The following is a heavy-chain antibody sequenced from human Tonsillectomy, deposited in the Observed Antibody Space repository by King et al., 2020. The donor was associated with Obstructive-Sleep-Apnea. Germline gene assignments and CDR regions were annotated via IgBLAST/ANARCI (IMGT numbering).Heavy chain of an antibody. CDR2: ISRDGSGP. CDR3: ARGPHFYESSGYFLDY. CDR1: GFTFSNYW. V-gene: IGHV3-74*01. D-gene: IGHD3-22*01. Sequence: VQLVESGGVLVQPGGFLRISWSASGFTFSNYWMHWNRQAPGKGLVWVSSISRDGSGPSYAGSVQGRFTISRDNAKNTLYLQMKSLGAEDTAVYYCARGPHFYESSGYFLDYWGQGSLVTVSS. J-gene: IGHJ4*02.